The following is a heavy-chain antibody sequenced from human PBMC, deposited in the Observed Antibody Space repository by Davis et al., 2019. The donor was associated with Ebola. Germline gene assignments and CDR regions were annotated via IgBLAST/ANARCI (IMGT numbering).Heavy chain of an antibody. J-gene: IGHJ4*02. CDR1: GFTFSSYA. V-gene: IGHV3-30-3*01. Sequence: GESLKISCAASGFTFSSYAMHWVRQAPGKGLEWVAVISYDGSNKYYADSVKGRFTISRDNSKNTLYLQMNSLRAEDTAVYYCARAIRFLEWLLPFDYWGQGTLVTVSS. D-gene: IGHD3-3*01. CDR2: ISYDGSNK. CDR3: ARAIRFLEWLLPFDY.